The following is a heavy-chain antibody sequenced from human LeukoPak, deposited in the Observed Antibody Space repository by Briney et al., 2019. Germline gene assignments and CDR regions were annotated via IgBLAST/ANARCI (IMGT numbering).Heavy chain of an antibody. CDR3: ARATYDYDSSGYYYSYFDY. CDR1: GRSIRSYY. V-gene: IGHV4-59*01. CDR2: TYYSGST. J-gene: IGHJ4*02. D-gene: IGHD3-22*01. Sequence: SETLFLTGTVSGRSIRSYYWSWIRQPPGKGLERIGQTYYSGSTNYNPSLKSRVTISVDPAKNQLSLKLSSVTAAATAVYYCARATYDYDSSGYYYSYFDYWGQGTLVTVSS.